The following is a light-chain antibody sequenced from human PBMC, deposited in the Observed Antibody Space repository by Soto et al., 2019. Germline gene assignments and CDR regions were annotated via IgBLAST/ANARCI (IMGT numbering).Light chain of an antibody. CDR3: QQRSNSPPWIT. CDR1: QSVSSY. Sequence: ENLFPQSPSTMCLSPGERATVSCRASQSVSSYLAWYQQKPGQAPRLLIHGAFTRATGIPARFSGSGSGTDFTLTISSLEPEDSAVYYCQQRSNSPPWITFGQGTRLEIK. CDR2: GAF. J-gene: IGKJ5*01. V-gene: IGKV3-11*01.